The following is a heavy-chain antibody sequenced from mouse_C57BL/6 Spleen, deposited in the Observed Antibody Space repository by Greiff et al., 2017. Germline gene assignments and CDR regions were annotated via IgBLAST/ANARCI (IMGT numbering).Heavy chain of an antibody. CDR3: AREGGFYYDYDGFAY. D-gene: IGHD2-4*01. Sequence: ESGPGLVKPSQSLSLTCSVTGYSITSGYYWNWIRQFPGNKLEWMGYISYDGSNNYNPSLKNRISITRDTSKNQFFLKLNSVTTEDTATDYCAREGGFYYDYDGFAYWGQGTLVTVSA. J-gene: IGHJ3*01. CDR2: ISYDGSN. V-gene: IGHV3-6*01. CDR1: GYSITSGYY.